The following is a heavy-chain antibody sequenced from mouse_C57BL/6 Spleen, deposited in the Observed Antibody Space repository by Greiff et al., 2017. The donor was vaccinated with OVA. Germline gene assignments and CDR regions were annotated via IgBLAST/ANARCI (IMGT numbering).Heavy chain of an antibody. J-gene: IGHJ2*01. CDR2: IHPNSGST. D-gene: IGHD2-4*01. CDR1: GYTFTSYW. Sequence: VQLQQPGAELVKPGASVKLSCKASGYTFTSYWMHWVKQRPGPGLEWIGMIHPNSGSTNYNEKFKSKATLTVDKSSSTAYMQLSSLTSEDSAVYYCARYDYDLYFDYWGQGTTLTVSS. V-gene: IGHV1-64*01. CDR3: ARYDYDLYFDY.